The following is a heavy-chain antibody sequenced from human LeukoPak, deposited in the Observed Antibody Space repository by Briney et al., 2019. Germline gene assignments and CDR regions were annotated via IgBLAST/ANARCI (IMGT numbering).Heavy chain of an antibody. CDR3: ARSLARIAAAGFYFDY. Sequence: SETLSLTCTVSGYSISSGYYWGWIRQPPGKGLEWIGSIYHSGSTYYNPSLKSRVTISVDTSKNQFSLKLSSVTAADTAVYYCARSLARIAAAGFYFDYWGQGTLVTVSS. J-gene: IGHJ4*02. CDR2: IYHSGST. CDR1: GYSISSGYY. D-gene: IGHD6-13*01. V-gene: IGHV4-38-2*02.